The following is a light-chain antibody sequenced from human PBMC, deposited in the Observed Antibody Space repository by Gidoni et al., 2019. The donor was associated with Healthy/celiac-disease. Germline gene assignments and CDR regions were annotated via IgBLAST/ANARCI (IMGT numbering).Light chain of an antibody. J-gene: IGLJ2*01. Sequence: SVLTQPPSASGTPGQRVTISWSGRSSNSGSNYVYWYQQLPGTAPKLLIYRNNQRPSGVPDRFSGSKSGTSASLAISGLRSEDEADYYCAAWDDSLSGQGVVFGGGTKLTVL. CDR1: SSNSGSNY. CDR3: AAWDDSLSGQGVV. V-gene: IGLV1-47*01. CDR2: RNN.